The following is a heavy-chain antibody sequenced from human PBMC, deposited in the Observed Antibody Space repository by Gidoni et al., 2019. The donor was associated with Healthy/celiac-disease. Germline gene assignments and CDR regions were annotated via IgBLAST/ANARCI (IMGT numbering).Heavy chain of an antibody. Sequence: EVQLVESGGGLVQPGRSLRLSCAASGFTFDHYAMHWVRQAPGKGLEWVSGISWNSGSIGYTDSVKGRFTISRDNAMNSLYLQMNSLRPEDTALYYCAKDIVSGTYYGGFDYWGQGTLVTVSS. V-gene: IGHV3-9*01. CDR3: AKDIVSGTYYGGFDY. CDR1: GFTFDHYA. D-gene: IGHD1-26*01. CDR2: ISWNSGSI. J-gene: IGHJ4*02.